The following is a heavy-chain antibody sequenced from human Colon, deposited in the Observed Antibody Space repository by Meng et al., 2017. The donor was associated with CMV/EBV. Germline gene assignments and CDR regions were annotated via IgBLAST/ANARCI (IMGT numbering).Heavy chain of an antibody. CDR1: GFIFSDYS. CDR3: ARDGQYCTNGLCQFDY. Sequence: GESLKISCGASGFIFSDYSMSWIRQAPGKGLEWLSYMTNSGKTITYADSVKGRFIISRDNSKNTLYLQMNSLRPEDTAVYFCARDGQYCTNGLCQFDYWGQGTLVTVSS. CDR2: MTNSGKTI. V-gene: IGHV3-11*04. D-gene: IGHD2-8*01. J-gene: IGHJ4*02.